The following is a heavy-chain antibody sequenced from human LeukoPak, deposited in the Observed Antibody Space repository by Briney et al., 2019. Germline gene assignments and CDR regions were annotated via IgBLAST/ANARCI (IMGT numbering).Heavy chain of an antibody. CDR1: GGSVSSGDFY. J-gene: IGHJ5*02. Sequence: SQTLSLTCTVSGGSVSSGDFYWSWIRQPPGKGLEWIGYIYHSGSTYHSPSLKSRVTISVDTSKNQFSLKLSSVTAADTAVYYCARDRSSESSWFDPWGQGTLVTVSS. CDR3: ARDRSSESSWFDP. CDR2: IYHSGST. D-gene: IGHD2-2*01. V-gene: IGHV4-30-2*01.